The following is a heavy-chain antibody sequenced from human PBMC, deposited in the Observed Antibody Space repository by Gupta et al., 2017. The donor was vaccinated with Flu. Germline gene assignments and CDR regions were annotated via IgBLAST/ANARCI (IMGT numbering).Heavy chain of an antibody. V-gene: IGHV1-2*02. CDR2: INPNSGGT. D-gene: IGHD2-15*01. Sequence: QVQLVQSGAEVKKPGASVKVSCKASGYTFTGYYMHWVRQAPGQGLEWMGWINPNSGGTNYAQKFQGRVTMTRDTSISTAYMELSRLRSDDTAVYYCARVVVAATPRNWFDPWGQGTLVTVSS. CDR3: ARVVVAATPRNWFDP. J-gene: IGHJ5*02. CDR1: GYTFTGYY.